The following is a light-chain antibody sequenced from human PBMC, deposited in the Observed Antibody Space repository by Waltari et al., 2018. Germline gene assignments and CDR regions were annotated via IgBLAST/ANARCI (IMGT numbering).Light chain of an antibody. J-gene: IGKJ1*01. CDR3: QQHGTLPAT. CDR2: RAS. V-gene: IGKV3-20*01. Sequence: EIVLTQSPGTAPLSPGERVTLSCRASQRVGSSSLAWYQQKPGQAPRLLIYRASSRATGIPDRFSGSGSGTDFSLTISRLEPEDFAVYYCQQHGTLPATFGQGTKVEIK. CDR1: QRVGSSS.